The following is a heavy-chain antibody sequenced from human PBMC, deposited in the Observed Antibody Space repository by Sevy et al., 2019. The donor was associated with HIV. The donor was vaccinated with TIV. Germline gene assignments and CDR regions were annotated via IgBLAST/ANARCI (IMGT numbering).Heavy chain of an antibody. CDR3: ARDLAGSKQGGWFDP. V-gene: IGHV1-8*01. D-gene: IGHD3-16*01. Sequence: ASVKVSCKASGYTFTNYDINWVRQATGQGLEWMGWINPNSGNTGYAQKFQGRVTMIRNTSMSTAYMELSSLTSDDTAVYYCARDLAGSKQGGWFDPWGQGTLVTVSS. CDR1: GYTFTNYD. CDR2: INPNSGNT. J-gene: IGHJ5*02.